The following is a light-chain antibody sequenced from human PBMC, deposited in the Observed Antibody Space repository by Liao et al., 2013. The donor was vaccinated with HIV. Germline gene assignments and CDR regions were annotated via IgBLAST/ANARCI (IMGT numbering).Light chain of an antibody. CDR2: YDS. CDR3: QVWDGDFAV. CDR1: NIGSKS. Sequence: SYELTQPPSVSVAPGKTATITCGGNNIGSKSVHWYQLKPGQAPVPVIYYDSDRPSGIPERFSGSNSGNTATLTITRVEAGDEADYYCQVWDGDFAVFGGGTKLTVL. V-gene: IGLV3-21*04. J-gene: IGLJ2*01.